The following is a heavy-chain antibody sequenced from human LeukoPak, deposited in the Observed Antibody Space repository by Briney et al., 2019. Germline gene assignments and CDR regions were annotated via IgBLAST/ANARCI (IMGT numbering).Heavy chain of an antibody. V-gene: IGHV4-31*03. J-gene: IGHJ4*02. CDR3: ARGREGNYYDY. CDR2: IYYSGST. Sequence: SETLSLTCTVSGGSISSSSYYWGWIRQPPGKGLEWIGYIYYSGSTYYNPSLKSRVIISVGTSKNQFSLKLSSVTAADTAVYYCARGREGNYYDYWGQGTLVTVSS. D-gene: IGHD3-10*01. CDR1: GGSISSSSYY.